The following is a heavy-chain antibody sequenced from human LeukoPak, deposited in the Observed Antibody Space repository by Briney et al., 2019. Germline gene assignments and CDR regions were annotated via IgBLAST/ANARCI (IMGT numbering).Heavy chain of an antibody. CDR3: ARRIAAAGTDPFDA. D-gene: IGHD6-13*01. Sequence: PSETLSLTCTVSGGSISSYYWSWIRQPPGNGLEWIGYIYYSGSTNYNPSLKSRVTISVDTSKNQFSLKLSSVTAADTAVYYCARRIAAAGTDPFDAWGQGTMVTVSS. CDR2: IYYSGST. V-gene: IGHV4-59*08. J-gene: IGHJ3*01. CDR1: GGSISSYY.